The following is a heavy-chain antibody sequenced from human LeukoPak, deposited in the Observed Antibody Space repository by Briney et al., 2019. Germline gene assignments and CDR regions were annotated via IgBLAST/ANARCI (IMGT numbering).Heavy chain of an antibody. J-gene: IGHJ4*02. V-gene: IGHV3-66*01. D-gene: IGHD2-15*01. CDR2: ITSGGST. CDR1: GFTVTNND. Sequence: PGGSLRLSCAASGFTVTNNDMNWVRQAPGKGLEWVSVITSGGSTYFADSVKGRFTVSRDNSKNTLSLQMNSLRVEDTAVYYCARDLISGPATHDSWGQRAVVPVSS. CDR3: ARDLISGPATHDS.